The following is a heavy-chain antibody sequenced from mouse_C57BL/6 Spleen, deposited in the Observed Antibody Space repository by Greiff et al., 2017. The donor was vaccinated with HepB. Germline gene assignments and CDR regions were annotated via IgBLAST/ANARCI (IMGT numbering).Heavy chain of an antibody. CDR2: INPYNGGT. CDR1: GYTFTDYY. V-gene: IGHV1-19*01. J-gene: IGHJ4*01. CDR3: ASNYVGYAMDY. Sequence: EVKLMESGPVLVKPGASVKMSCKASGYTFTDYYMNWVKQSHGKSLEWIGVINPYNGGTSYNQKFKGKATLTVDKSSSTAYMELNSLTSEDSAVYYCASNYVGYAMDYWGQGTSVTVSS. D-gene: IGHD2-1*01.